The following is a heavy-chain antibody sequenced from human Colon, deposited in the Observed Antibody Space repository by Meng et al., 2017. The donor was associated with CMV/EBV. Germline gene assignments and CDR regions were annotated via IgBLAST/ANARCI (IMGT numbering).Heavy chain of an antibody. CDR1: GFIFNDFA. Sequence: SLRLSCAASGFIFNDFAMHWVRQAPGKGLEWVATVNWNSGAIHYAGSVKGRFTISRDNAKNSLYLQMNSLRAEDTALYYCAKDIGLVGKSNAFDIWGQGTMVTVSS. D-gene: IGHD1-26*01. V-gene: IGHV3-9*01. CDR3: AKDIGLVGKSNAFDI. J-gene: IGHJ3*02. CDR2: VNWNSGAI.